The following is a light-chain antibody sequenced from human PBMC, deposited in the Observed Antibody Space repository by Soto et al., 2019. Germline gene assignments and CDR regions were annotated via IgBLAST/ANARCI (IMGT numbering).Light chain of an antibody. CDR2: GAS. CDR1: QSVSSSY. J-gene: IGKJ4*01. Sequence: EIVLTQSPGTLSLSPGERATLSCRASQSVSSSYLAWYQQKPGQAPRLLIYGASSRTTGIPDRFSGSGSGTDFNLTISRLEPDDVAVYYCQQYDSSPLTFGGGTKVEIK. CDR3: QQYDSSPLT. V-gene: IGKV3-20*01.